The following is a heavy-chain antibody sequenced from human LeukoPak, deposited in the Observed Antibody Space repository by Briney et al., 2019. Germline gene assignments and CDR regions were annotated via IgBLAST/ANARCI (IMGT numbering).Heavy chain of an antibody. V-gene: IGHV1-69*05. CDR3: ARERGYSYGSDAFDI. CDR2: IIPIFGTA. CDR1: GCTFSSYA. J-gene: IGHJ3*02. Sequence: AASVKVSCKASGCTFSSYAISWVRQAPGHGLEWMGGIIPIFGTANYAQKFQGRVTITTGESTSTAYMELSSLRSEDTAVYYCARERGYSYGSDAFDIWGQGTMVTVSS. D-gene: IGHD5-18*01.